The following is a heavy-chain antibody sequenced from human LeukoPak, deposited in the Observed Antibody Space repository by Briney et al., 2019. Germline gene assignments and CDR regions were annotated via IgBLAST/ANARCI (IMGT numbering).Heavy chain of an antibody. V-gene: IGHV3-66*01. CDR3: ARYHADSVAGFDP. D-gene: IGHD4-17*01. J-gene: IGHJ5*02. Sequence: GGSLRLSCAAPGFTFSDHYMAWVRQAPGRGLEWVSVIYTGGSTHYADSVKDRFTISRDNSKSTLYLQMNSLTVEDTAVYYCARYHADSVAGFDPWGQGTQVTVSS. CDR2: IYTGGST. CDR1: GFTFSDHY.